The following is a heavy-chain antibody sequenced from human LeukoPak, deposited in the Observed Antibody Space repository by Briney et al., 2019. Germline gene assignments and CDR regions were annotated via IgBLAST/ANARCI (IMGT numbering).Heavy chain of an antibody. CDR2: ISGSGGST. D-gene: IGHD3-10*01. V-gene: IGHV3-23*01. Sequence: GGSLRLSCAASGFTFSRYGMSWVRQAPGKGLEWVSAISGSGGSTYYADSVRGRFTISRDNSKNTLYLQINSLRAEDTAVYYCAKDIKSWYSFDYWGQGTLVTVSS. CDR1: GFTFSRYG. J-gene: IGHJ4*02. CDR3: AKDIKSWYSFDY.